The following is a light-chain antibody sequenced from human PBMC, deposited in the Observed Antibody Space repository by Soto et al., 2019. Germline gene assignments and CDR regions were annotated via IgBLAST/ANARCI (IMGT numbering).Light chain of an antibody. CDR1: SSDVGAYNS. J-gene: IGLJ1*01. CDR3: SSYTDSSTYV. V-gene: IGLV2-14*01. Sequence: QSVLTQPASVSGSLGQSITIYCTGTSSDVGAYNSVSWYQQHPGKAPKLIIFEVFNRPSGASTRFSGSKSGNTASLTISGLQADDEADYYCSSYTDSSTYVFGTGTKVTVL. CDR2: EVF.